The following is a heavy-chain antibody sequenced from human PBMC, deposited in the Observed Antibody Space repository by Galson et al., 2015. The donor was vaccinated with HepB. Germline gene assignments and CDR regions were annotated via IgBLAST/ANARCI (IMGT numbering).Heavy chain of an antibody. J-gene: IGHJ5*02. V-gene: IGHV3-11*01. D-gene: IGHD6-25*01. CDR3: ARAALGWFDP. CDR2: ISSSGNSI. CDR1: KFTFSDYY. Sequence: SLRLSCSASKFTFSDYYMSWIRQAPGKGLEWISYISSSGNSIYYADSVKGRFTISRDNAKKSLYLQMNSLRAEDTAVYYCARAALGWFDPWGQGTLVTVS.